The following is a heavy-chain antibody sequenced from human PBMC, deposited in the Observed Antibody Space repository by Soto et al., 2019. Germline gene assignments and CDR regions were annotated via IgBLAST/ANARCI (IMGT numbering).Heavy chain of an antibody. Sequence: TLSLTCSVSGDSISRGGFFWSWIRQHPGEGLEWIGYIYYSGSTYYNPSLKSRVNISVDTSKNHFSLTLGSVTAPDTAVYYCARGAMLRGPGYYYALDVWGQGTTVTVSS. J-gene: IGHJ6*02. CDR1: GDSISRGGFF. V-gene: IGHV4-31*03. CDR3: ARGAMLRGPGYYYALDV. CDR2: IYYSGST. D-gene: IGHD3-10*01.